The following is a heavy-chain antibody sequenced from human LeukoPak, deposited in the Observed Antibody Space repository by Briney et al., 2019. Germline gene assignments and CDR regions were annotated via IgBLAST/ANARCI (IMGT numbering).Heavy chain of an antibody. CDR1: GFTFSSYE. Sequence: PGGSLRLSCAASGFTFSSYEMNWVRQAPGKGLEWVSYISSSGSTIYYADSVKGRFTISRDNAKNSLYLQMNSLRAEDTAVYYCARQLLRDGYQPWGQGTLVTVSS. CDR3: ARQLLRDGYQP. J-gene: IGHJ5*02. V-gene: IGHV3-48*03. D-gene: IGHD5-24*01. CDR2: ISSSGSTI.